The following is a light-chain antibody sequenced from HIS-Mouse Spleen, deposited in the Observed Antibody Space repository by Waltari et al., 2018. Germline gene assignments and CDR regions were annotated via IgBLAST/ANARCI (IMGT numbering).Light chain of an antibody. CDR3: SSYTSSSWV. J-gene: IGLJ3*02. CDR1: STDVGGYNY. CDR2: DVS. Sequence: QSALTHPASVSGSPGQSITISCTGTSTDVGGYNYVSCYQQHPGKAPKLMIYDVSNRPSGVSNRFAGSKSGNTGALTISGLQAEDEADYYCSSYTSSSWVFGGGTKLTVL. V-gene: IGLV2-14*03.